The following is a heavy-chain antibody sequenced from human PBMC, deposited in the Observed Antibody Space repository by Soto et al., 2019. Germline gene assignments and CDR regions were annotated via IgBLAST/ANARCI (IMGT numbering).Heavy chain of an antibody. CDR1: GFTFSSYW. CDR2: INHDESSS. V-gene: IGHV3-74*01. Sequence: EVQLLESGGGLVQPGGSLRLSCAASGFTFSSYWMHWVRQAPGKGLVWVSRINHDESSSTYVDSVRGRFTISRDNAKNTLYLQMNRLRAEDTAVYYCARRGPLSGLAYGGQGTLVTVSS. D-gene: IGHD1-26*01. J-gene: IGHJ4*02. CDR3: ARRGPLSGLAY.